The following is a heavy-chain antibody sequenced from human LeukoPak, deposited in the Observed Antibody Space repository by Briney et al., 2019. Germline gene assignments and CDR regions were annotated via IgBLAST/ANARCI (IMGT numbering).Heavy chain of an antibody. CDR1: GFTFSNYD. V-gene: IGHV3-13*04. CDR2: IGKGGDT. J-gene: IGHJ4*02. Sequence: GGSLRLSCAASGFTFSNYDWHWVRHATGRGLEWVSGIGKGGDTYYADSVKGRFTISRENAKNSFFLQMNSLRAGDTAVYYCARGGPGPFDYWGQGTLVTVSS. CDR3: ARGGPGPFDY. D-gene: IGHD3-16*01.